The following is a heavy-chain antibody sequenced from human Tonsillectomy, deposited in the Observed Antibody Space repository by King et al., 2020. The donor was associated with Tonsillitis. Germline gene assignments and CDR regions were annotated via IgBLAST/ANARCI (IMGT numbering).Heavy chain of an antibody. J-gene: IGHJ4*02. V-gene: IGHV3-30*01. D-gene: IGHD2-15*01. CDR2: ISYDGRNK. Sequence: VQLVESGGGVVQPGRSLRLSCAASGLTFSSYAMHWVRQAPGKGLEWVAVISYDGRNKYYADSVKGRFTISRDNSRDTLYLQMNTLRTEDTAVYYCANLEYSLRYSFDYWGQGTLVNVSS. CDR3: ANLEYSLRYSFDY. CDR1: GLTFSSYA.